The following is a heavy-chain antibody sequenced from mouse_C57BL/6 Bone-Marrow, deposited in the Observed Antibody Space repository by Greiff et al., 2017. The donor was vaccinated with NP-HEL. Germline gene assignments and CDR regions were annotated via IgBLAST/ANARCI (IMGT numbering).Heavy chain of an antibody. CDR2: ITHSGET. J-gene: IGHJ3*01. CDR1: GFPFTSGYY. D-gene: IGHD3-1*01. V-gene: IGHV12-3*01. CDR3: AGDMHSSAWFAY. Sequence: QVQLQESGPGLVKPSQSLFLTCSITGFPFTSGYYWFWIRQPPGKPLEWMGYITHSGETFYNPSFQSPISITIETSNNPFFLQLNSVTTEDTAMYYCAGDMHSSAWFAYWGKGTLVTVSA.